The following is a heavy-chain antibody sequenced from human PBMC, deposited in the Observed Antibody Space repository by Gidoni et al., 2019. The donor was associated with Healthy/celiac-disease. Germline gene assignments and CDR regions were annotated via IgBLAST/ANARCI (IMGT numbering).Heavy chain of an antibody. J-gene: IGHJ6*02. CDR1: GYTFTSYG. CDR2: ISAYNGNT. V-gene: IGHV1-18*01. D-gene: IGHD6-13*01. Sequence: QVQLVQSGAEVKKPGASVKVSCKASGYTFTSYGISWVRQAPGQGLEWMGWISAYNGNTNYAQKLQGRVTMTTDTSTSTAYMELRSLRSDDTAVYYCARGADPFSSSWDYYYYGMDVWGQGTTVTVSS. CDR3: ARGADPFSSSWDYYYYGMDV.